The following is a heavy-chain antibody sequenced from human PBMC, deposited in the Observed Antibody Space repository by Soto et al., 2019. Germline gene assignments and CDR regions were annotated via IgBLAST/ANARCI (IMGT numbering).Heavy chain of an antibody. CDR1: GGTFSSYA. CDR3: ASTTPKGGPAAHPYSYYGMDV. D-gene: IGHD2-2*01. CDR2: IIPIFGTA. V-gene: IGHV1-69*06. Sequence: GASVKVSCKASGGTFSSYAISWVRQAPGQGLEWMGGIIPIFGTANYAQKFQGRVTITADKSTSTAYMELSSLRSEDTAVYYCASTTPKGGPAAHPYSYYGMDVWGKGNTITVSS. J-gene: IGHJ6*04.